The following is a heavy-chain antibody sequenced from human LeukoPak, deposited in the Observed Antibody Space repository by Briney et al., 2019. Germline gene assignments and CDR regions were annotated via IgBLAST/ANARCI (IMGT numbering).Heavy chain of an antibody. CDR3: ARTDYYDSSGHQVDY. CDR2: IYYSGST. J-gene: IGHJ4*02. V-gene: IGHV4-59*01. Sequence: PSETLSLTCTVSGGSISSYYWSWIRQPPGKGLEWIGYIYYSGSTNYNPSLKSRVTISVDTSKNQFSLKLSSVTAADTAVYYCARTDYYDSSGHQVDYWGQGTLVTVSS. CDR1: GGSISSYY. D-gene: IGHD3-22*01.